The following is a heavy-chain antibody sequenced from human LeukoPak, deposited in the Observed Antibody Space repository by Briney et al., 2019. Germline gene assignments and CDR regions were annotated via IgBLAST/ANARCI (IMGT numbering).Heavy chain of an antibody. V-gene: IGHV3-21*01. CDR2: ISSSA. Sequence: GESLRLSCAASGFTFSSYRMNWVRQAPGKGLEWVSSISSSANYADSVKGRFTISRDNAKDSLYLHMNSLRAEDTAVYYCAKALEVCGGDCYLYYFDYWGQGTLVTVSS. J-gene: IGHJ4*02. CDR3: AKALEVCGGDCYLYYFDY. CDR1: GFTFSSYR. D-gene: IGHD2-21*01.